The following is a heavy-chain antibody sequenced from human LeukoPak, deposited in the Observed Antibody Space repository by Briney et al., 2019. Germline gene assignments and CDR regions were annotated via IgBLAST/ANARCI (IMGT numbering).Heavy chain of an antibody. CDR2: IYYSGST. CDR3: ARAYYGSGNTYYFDY. Sequence: SETLSLTCTVSGGSISSYYWSWIRQPPEKGLEWIGYIYYSGSTNYNPSLKSRVTISVDTPKNQFSLQLSSVTAADTAVYYCARAYYGSGNTYYFDYWGQGTLVTVSS. D-gene: IGHD3-10*01. J-gene: IGHJ4*02. V-gene: IGHV4-59*01. CDR1: GGSISSYY.